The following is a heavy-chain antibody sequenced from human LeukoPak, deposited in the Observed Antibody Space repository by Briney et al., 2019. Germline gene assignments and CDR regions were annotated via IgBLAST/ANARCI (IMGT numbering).Heavy chain of an antibody. Sequence: SESLSLTCTVSGGSISSYYWSWIRQPAGKGLEWVGRIFTSGSNNYNPSLKSRVTMSVDTSKNQFSLKLSSVTAADTAVYYCARSDDYSYIDYWGQGTLVTVSS. V-gene: IGHV4-4*07. CDR3: ARSDDYSYIDY. CDR2: IFTSGSN. CDR1: GGSISSYY. J-gene: IGHJ4*02. D-gene: IGHD4-11*01.